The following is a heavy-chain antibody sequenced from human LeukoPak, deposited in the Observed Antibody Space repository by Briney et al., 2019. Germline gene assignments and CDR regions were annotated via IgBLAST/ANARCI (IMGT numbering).Heavy chain of an antibody. CDR1: GFTFSSYG. D-gene: IGHD6-13*01. CDR2: ISGSGGST. CDR3: ARGHSHYYYYYMDV. Sequence: PGGTLRLSCAASGFTFSSYGMSWVRQAPGKGLEWVSAISGSGGSTYYADSVKGRFTISRDNSKNTLYLRMNSLRAEDTAVYYCARGHSHYYYYYMDVWGKGTTVTVSS. V-gene: IGHV3-23*01. J-gene: IGHJ6*03.